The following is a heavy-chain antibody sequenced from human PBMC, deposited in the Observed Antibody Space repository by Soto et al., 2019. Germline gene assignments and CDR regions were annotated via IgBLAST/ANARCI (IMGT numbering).Heavy chain of an antibody. CDR2: ISRSGNST. J-gene: IGHJ4*02. CDR1: GLSFSSYA. D-gene: IGHD3-9*01. Sequence: EVQVLESGGGLAQPGRSLRLSCAVSGLSFSSYAMTWVRQSPGKGLEWVSSISRSGNSTYSADSVRGRFTISRDNYTAIYYCAKDAKILDWLPPSYYLDFWGQGTLVTVSS. V-gene: IGHV3-23*01. CDR3: LDF.